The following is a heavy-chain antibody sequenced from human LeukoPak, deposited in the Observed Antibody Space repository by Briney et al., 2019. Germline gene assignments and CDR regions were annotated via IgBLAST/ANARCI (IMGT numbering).Heavy chain of an antibody. Sequence: GASLRLSFAASGFIFTNYAMSWVRQAPGKGLEWVSAITGSGDTTYYADSVKGRFTISRDNSKNTLYVEMNTLRAEDTAVYYCAKRGDYDILTGYYVSDFWGQGTLVTVSS. V-gene: IGHV3-23*01. CDR2: ITGSGDTT. CDR1: GFIFTNYA. CDR3: AKRGDYDILTGYYVSDF. D-gene: IGHD3-9*01. J-gene: IGHJ4*02.